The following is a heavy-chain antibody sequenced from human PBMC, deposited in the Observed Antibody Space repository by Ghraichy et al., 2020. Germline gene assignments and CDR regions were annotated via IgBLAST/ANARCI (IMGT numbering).Heavy chain of an antibody. CDR2: IYSGGST. J-gene: IGHJ6*02. D-gene: IGHD4-23*01. CDR3: AREDYGGNPTLNGMDV. V-gene: IGHV3-53*01. Sequence: LSLTCAASGFTVSSNYMSWVRQAPGKGLEWVSVIYSGGSTYYADSVKGRFTISRDNSKNTLYLQMNSLRAEDTAVYYCAREDYGGNPTLNGMDVWGQGTTVTVSS. CDR1: GFTVSSNY.